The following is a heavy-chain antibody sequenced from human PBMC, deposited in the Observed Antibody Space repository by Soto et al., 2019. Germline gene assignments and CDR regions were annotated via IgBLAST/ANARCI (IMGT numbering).Heavy chain of an antibody. D-gene: IGHD3-10*01. CDR3: ARCSGSYCSFDP. CDR2: IDPSDSYT. Sequence: GESLKISFKGSGYSFTSYWISWVRQMPGKGLEWMGRIDPSDSYTNYSPSFQGHVTISADKSISTAYLQWSSLKASDTAMYYCARCSGSYCSFDPWGQGTLVTVSS. CDR1: GYSFTSYW. J-gene: IGHJ5*02. V-gene: IGHV5-10-1*01.